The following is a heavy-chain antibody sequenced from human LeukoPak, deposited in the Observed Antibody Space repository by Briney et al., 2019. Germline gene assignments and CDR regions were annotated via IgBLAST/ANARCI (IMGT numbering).Heavy chain of an antibody. Sequence: PGGSLRLSCAASGFSFSGYWMSWVRQAPGKCLEWVAVVHNDGDTKYFGDSVKGRFTISRDNSKNTLYLQMDSLRAEDTAVYYCATGTGYYYDRWGQGTLVTVAS. CDR1: GFSFSGYW. CDR2: VHNDGDTK. CDR3: ATGTGYYYDR. D-gene: IGHD3-9*01. V-gene: IGHV3-33*08. J-gene: IGHJ4*02.